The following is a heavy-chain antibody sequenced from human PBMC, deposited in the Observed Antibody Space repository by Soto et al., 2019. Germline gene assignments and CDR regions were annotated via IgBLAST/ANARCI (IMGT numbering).Heavy chain of an antibody. CDR3: AREDILGTRSFDY. CDR1: GFIFSKYS. Sequence: LRLSCGASGFIFSKYSMSWVRQAPGKGLEWLSYISSNSVTIYYADSVRGRFTIFRDNAKNSLYLQMNSLRDEDTAVYYCAREDILGTRSFDYWGQGALVTVSS. J-gene: IGHJ4*02. V-gene: IGHV3-48*02. D-gene: IGHD1-26*01. CDR2: ISSNSVTI.